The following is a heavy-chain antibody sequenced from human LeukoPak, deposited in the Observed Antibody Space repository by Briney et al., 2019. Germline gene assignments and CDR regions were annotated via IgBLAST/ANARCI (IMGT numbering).Heavy chain of an antibody. CDR2: ISYDGSNK. D-gene: IGHD1-1*01. V-gene: IGHV3-30-3*01. J-gene: IGHJ4*02. CDR1: GFTFSSYA. CDR3: ARDTNWNFDY. Sequence: GGSLRLSCAASGFTFSSYAMHWVRQGPGKGLEWVAIISYDGSNKYYADSVKGRFTISRDNSKNTLYLQMNSLRAEDTAVYYCARDTNWNFDYWGQGTLVTVSS.